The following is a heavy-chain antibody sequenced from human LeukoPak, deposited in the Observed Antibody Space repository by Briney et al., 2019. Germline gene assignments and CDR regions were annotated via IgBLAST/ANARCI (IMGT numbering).Heavy chain of an antibody. V-gene: IGHV3-23*01. CDR2: FSGGGST. D-gene: IGHD3-10*01. CDR3: AKDLSGFGELSNYYFDY. J-gene: IGHJ4*02. Sequence: PGGSLRLSCAASGFTSSNYAMNWVRQAPGKGLEWVSTFSGGGSTYYAASVRGRFTISRDNSKNTLFLQMSSLRAEDTAIYYCAKDLSGFGELSNYYFDYWGQGALVTVSS. CDR1: GFTSSNYA.